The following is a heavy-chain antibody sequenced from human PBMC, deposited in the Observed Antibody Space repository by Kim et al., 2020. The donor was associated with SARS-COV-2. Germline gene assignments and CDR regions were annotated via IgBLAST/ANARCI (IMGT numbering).Heavy chain of an antibody. D-gene: IGHD3-3*01. CDR2: IYYSGGT. V-gene: IGHV4-39*01. CDR1: GGSISSSSYY. CDR3: ARSLGASPSTIFGVVIIPDAFDI. Sequence: SETLSLTCTVSGGSISSSSYYWGWIRQPPGKGLEWIGSIYYSGGTYYNPSLKSRVTISVDTSKNQFSLKLSSVTAADTAVYYCARSLGASPSTIFGVVIIPDAFDIWGQGTMVTVSS. J-gene: IGHJ3*02.